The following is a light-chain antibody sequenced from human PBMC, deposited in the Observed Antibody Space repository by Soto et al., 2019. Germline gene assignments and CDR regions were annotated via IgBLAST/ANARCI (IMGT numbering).Light chain of an antibody. J-gene: IGKJ1*01. Sequence: DIQMTQSPSTLSASVGDRVTITCRASQSISSWLAWYQQKPGKAPKLLIYGASSLESGVPSRFSGSGSGTEFTPTITSLQPDDFATYYCQQYNSYDMWSFGQGTKVELK. CDR3: QQYNSYDMWS. V-gene: IGKV1-5*01. CDR2: GAS. CDR1: QSISSW.